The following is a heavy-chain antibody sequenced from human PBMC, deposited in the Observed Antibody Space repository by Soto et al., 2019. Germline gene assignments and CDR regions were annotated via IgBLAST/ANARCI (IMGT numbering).Heavy chain of an antibody. J-gene: IGHJ5*02. V-gene: IGHV1-3*04. CDR1: RYSFPTYA. D-gene: IGHD3-16*01. CDR3: ASGRGSMSDP. CDR2: INTVNGNT. Sequence: QVQLVQSGAEVKKPGASVKVSCKASRYSFPTYAIHWVRQAPGQRLQWMGWINTVNGNTHYSQKFQGRVTITRDSSASTVYMELSSLKSEDTAFYYCASGRGSMSDPWGQGTLVTVSS.